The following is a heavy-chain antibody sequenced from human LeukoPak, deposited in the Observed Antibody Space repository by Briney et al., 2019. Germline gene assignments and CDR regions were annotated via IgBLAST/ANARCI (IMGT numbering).Heavy chain of an antibody. CDR3: ARCSPGDSSNFYAVLQY. CDR2: IIPVFGTT. J-gene: IGHJ4*02. D-gene: IGHD3-22*01. V-gene: IGHV1-69*06. Sequence: ASVTVSFKASGGTFSSYAVSWVRLTPGQGLEWLGGIIPVFGTTTYAQKFQVKVTMTADKPTNTAYLEISSLTSDDTAVYYCARCSPGDSSNFYAVLQYWGQGTQVTVST. CDR1: GGTFSSYA.